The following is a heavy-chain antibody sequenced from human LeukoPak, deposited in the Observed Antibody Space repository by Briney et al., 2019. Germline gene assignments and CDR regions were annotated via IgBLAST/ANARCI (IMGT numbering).Heavy chain of an antibody. V-gene: IGHV3-15*01. CDR1: GFIFSNAW. Sequence: GGSLRLSCAASGFIFSNAWMSWVRQAPGKGLEWVGRIKTETDGGTTDYGAPVKGRFTISRDDSKNTLYLQMNSLKTEDTAVYYCITVERWLLSTSPYWGQGALVTVSS. D-gene: IGHD5-24*01. CDR2: IKTETDGGTT. CDR3: ITVERWLLSTSPY. J-gene: IGHJ4*02.